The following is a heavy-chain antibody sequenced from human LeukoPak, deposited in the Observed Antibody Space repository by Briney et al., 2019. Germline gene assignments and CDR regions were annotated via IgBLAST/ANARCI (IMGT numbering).Heavy chain of an antibody. J-gene: IGHJ4*02. D-gene: IGHD6-19*01. V-gene: IGHV3-23*01. CDR1: GFTFSSYG. Sequence: PGGSLRPSCAASGFTFSSYGISWVRQAPGKGLEWVSSIGGSGVSTYYADSVKGRFTISRDNSKNTLYLQMNSLRPEDTAVYYCAPLAVADDYFDYWGQGTLVTVSS. CDR2: IGGSGVST. CDR3: APLAVADDYFDY.